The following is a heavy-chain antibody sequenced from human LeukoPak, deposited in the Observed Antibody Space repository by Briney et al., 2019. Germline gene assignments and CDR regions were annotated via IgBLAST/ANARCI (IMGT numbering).Heavy chain of an antibody. J-gene: IGHJ4*02. CDR1: GFTLSTHW. V-gene: IGHV3-7*01. D-gene: IGHD2-21*01. CDR3: ARSGPPWGLDL. CDR2: IKEDGTEI. Sequence: PGGSLRLSCAASGFTLSTHWMNWVRQAPGKGLEWVANIKEDGTEIYYVDSVEGRFTVSRDNADNSPHLQMNSLRLEDTALYYCARSGPPWGLDLWGQGTPVTVSS.